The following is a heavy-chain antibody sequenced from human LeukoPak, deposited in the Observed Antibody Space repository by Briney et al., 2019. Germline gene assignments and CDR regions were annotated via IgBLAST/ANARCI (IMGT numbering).Heavy chain of an antibody. Sequence: SVKVSCKASGYTFTTYGLSWVRQAPGQGLEWMGGIIPIFGTANYAQKFQGRVTITADESTSTAYMELSRLRSEDTAVYYCARVAERYCSSTSCYQFDYWGQGTLVTVSS. CDR3: ARVAERYCSSTSCYQFDY. J-gene: IGHJ4*02. CDR1: GYTFTTYG. V-gene: IGHV1-69*13. CDR2: IIPIFGTA. D-gene: IGHD2-2*01.